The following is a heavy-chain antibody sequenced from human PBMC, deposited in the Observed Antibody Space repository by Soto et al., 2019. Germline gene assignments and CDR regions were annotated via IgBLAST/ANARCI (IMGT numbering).Heavy chain of an antibody. CDR3: AKSGLSSGGPLPYYFDY. CDR1: GFTFSRYG. CDR2: ISYDGSNK. Sequence: GGSLRLSCAASGFTFSRYGMHGVRQAPGKGLEWVAVISYDGSNKYYADSVKGRFTISRDNSKNTLYLQMNSLRAEDTAVYYCAKSGLSSGGPLPYYFDYWGQGTMVTVSS. V-gene: IGHV3-30*18. J-gene: IGHJ4*02. D-gene: IGHD6-19*01.